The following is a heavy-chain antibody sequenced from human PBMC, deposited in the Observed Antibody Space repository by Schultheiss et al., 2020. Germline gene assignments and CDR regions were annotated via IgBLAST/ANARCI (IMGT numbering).Heavy chain of an antibody. CDR1: GGSISSSSYY. J-gene: IGHJ5*02. Sequence: SETLSLTCTVSGGSISSSSYYWGWIRQPPGKGLEWIGSIYYSGSTYYNPSLKSRVTISVDTSKNQFSLKLSSVTAADTAVYYCARAGVVAATRWFDPWGQGTLVTVSS. D-gene: IGHD2-15*01. CDR2: IYYSGST. V-gene: IGHV4-39*01. CDR3: ARAGVVAATRWFDP.